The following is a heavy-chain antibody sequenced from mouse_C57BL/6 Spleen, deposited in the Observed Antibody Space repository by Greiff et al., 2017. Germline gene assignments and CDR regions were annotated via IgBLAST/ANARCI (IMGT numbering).Heavy chain of an antibody. D-gene: IGHD1-1*01. CDR1: GYTFTSYT. CDR2: INPSGGYT. V-gene: IGHV1-4*01. J-gene: IGHJ2*01. CDR3: EIYGSRDY. Sequence: QVQLQQSGAELARPGASVKMSCKASGYTFTSYTMHWVKQRPGQGLEWIGYINPSGGYTKYNQKFKDKATFTADKSFSTAYMQLSSLTSEDSAVYYCEIYGSRDYWGQGTTLTVSS.